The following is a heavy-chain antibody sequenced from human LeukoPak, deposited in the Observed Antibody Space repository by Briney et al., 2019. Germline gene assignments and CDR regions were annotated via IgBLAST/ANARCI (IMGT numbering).Heavy chain of an antibody. CDR2: IYYSGST. V-gene: IGHV4-59*12. CDR3: ARSVVAATWWFDP. CDR1: GGSISSYY. D-gene: IGHD2-15*01. J-gene: IGHJ5*02. Sequence: SETLSLTCTVSGGSISSYYWSWIRQPPGKGLEWIGHIYYSGSTNYNPSLKSRVTISVDTSKNQFSLKLSSVTAADTAVYYCARSVVAATWWFDPWGQGTLVTVSS.